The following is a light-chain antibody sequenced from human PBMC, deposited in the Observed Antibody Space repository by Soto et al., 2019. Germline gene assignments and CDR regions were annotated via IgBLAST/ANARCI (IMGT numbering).Light chain of an antibody. CDR3: QQRSNWPPT. CDR2: GAS. V-gene: IGKV3-11*01. J-gene: IGKJ5*01. Sequence: EIVLPQSTATLSFSPGERATLSCRASQSISYYLAWYQQKPGQAPRLVIYGASNRATGIPARFSGSGSGTDFTLTISSLEPEDFAVYYCQQRSNWPPTFGQGTRLEI. CDR1: QSISYY.